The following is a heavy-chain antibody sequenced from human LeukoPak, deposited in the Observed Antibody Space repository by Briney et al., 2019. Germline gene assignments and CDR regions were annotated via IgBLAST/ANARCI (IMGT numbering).Heavy chain of an antibody. V-gene: IGHV3-21*01. D-gene: IGHD3-10*01. CDR3: ARDCGMVRGIKNYYGMDV. CDR1: GFTFSSYS. Sequence: QPGGSLRLSCAASGFTFSSYSMNWVRQAPGKGLEWVSSISSSSYIYYADSVKGRFTISRDNAKNSLYLQMNSLRAEDTAVYYCARDCGMVRGIKNYYGMDVWGQGTTVTVSS. J-gene: IGHJ6*02. CDR2: ISSSSYI.